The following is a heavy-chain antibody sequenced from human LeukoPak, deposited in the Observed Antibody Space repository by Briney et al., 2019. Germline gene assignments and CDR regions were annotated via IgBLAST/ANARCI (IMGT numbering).Heavy chain of an antibody. Sequence: ASVKVSCKASGYTFTNYYMNWVRQAPGQGLEWMGIINPSGGSTSYAQMFQGRVTVTRDTSTSTVYMELSSLRSEDTAMYYCAREGEIGYDLSDYWGQGTLVTVSS. CDR1: GYTFTNYY. D-gene: IGHD5-12*01. CDR3: AREGEIGYDLSDY. V-gene: IGHV1-46*01. J-gene: IGHJ4*02. CDR2: INPSGGST.